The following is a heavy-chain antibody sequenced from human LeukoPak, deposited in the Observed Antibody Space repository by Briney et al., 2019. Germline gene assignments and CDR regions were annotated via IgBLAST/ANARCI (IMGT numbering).Heavy chain of an antibody. D-gene: IGHD2-15*01. CDR1: GLTVSSNF. J-gene: IGHJ6*02. CDR3: ARDRGLGYCSGASCPHGLDV. Sequence: GGSLRLSCAASGLTVSSNFINWVSQAPRKGLDWVSVIYTDETTYYADSVKGRFTISRDNSQSTVYLQMNFLRAEDTAVYYCARDRGLGYCSGASCPHGLDVWGQGTTATVSS. CDR2: IYTDETT. V-gene: IGHV3-66*01.